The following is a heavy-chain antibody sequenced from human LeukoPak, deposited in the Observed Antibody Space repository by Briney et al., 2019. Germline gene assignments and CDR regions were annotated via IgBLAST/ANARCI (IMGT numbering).Heavy chain of an antibody. Sequence: GGSLRLSCAASGFTFSSYGMHCVRQAPGKGLEWVAVISYDGSNKYFADSVKGRFTISRDNSKNTLYLQMNSLRAEDTAVYYCAKDSGIAVAGTLRAFDIWGQGTMVTVSS. CDR1: GFTFSSYG. CDR3: AKDSGIAVAGTLRAFDI. V-gene: IGHV3-30*18. CDR2: ISYDGSNK. D-gene: IGHD6-19*01. J-gene: IGHJ3*02.